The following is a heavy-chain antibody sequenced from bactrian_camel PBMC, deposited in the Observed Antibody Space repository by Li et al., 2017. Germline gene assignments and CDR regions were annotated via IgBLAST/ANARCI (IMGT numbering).Heavy chain of an antibody. J-gene: IGHJ4*01. CDR2: LVTPGGSV. CDR1: GDAVNSLC. CDR3: AAEVAFNSHASYCDGGPAGYNY. Sequence: DVQLVESGGGSVQAGGSLRLTCKASGDAVNSLCMAWFRQAPGSERREGVAALVTPGGSVYYADSVRGRFTISQDNVKNTVYLQMNSLKPEDTAMYYCAAEVAFNSHASYCDGGPAGYNYWGQGTQVTVS. D-gene: IGHD1*01. V-gene: IGHV3S40*01.